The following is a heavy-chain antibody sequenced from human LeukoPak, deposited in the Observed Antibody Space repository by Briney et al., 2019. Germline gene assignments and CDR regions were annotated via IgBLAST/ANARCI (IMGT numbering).Heavy chain of an antibody. Sequence: GGSLRLSCAASGFTFSGSAMHWVRQASGKGLEWVGRIRSKANSYATAYAASVKGRFTISRDDSKSTAYLQMNSLKTEDTAVYYCTRRSSGSAYYYYGMDVWGQGTTVTVSS. V-gene: IGHV3-73*01. CDR2: IRSKANSYAT. D-gene: IGHD3-10*01. J-gene: IGHJ6*02. CDR3: TRRSSGSAYYYYGMDV. CDR1: GFTFSGSA.